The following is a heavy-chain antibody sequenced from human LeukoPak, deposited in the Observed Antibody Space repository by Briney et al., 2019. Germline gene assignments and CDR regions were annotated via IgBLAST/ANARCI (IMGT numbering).Heavy chain of an antibody. D-gene: IGHD2-15*01. V-gene: IGHV4-59*01. J-gene: IGHJ5*02. Sequence: SETLSLTCTVSGASISSSYWSWVRQPPGKGMEWIGYISNSGTTNYNASLKSRATFSLDTSKNQLSLKLSSVIVADTAVYYCARDCGYLSGSSCYITNWFDPWGQGTLVTVSS. CDR2: ISNSGTT. CDR3: ARDCGYLSGSSCYITNWFDP. CDR1: GASISSSY.